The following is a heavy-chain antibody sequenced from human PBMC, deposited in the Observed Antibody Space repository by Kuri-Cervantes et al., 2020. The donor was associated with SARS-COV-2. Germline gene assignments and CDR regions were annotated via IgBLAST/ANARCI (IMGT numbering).Heavy chain of an antibody. CDR2: INTSSAGT. CDR3: AREEASPDASEIKFDP. D-gene: IGHD1-14*01. Sequence: ASVKVSCKASGYTFTSYHIHWVRQAPGQGLEWMGVINTSSAGTTYAQKLRGRVTMTRDTSTSTVYMELRSLRSDDTAVYYCAREEASPDASEIKFDPWGQGTLVTVSS. V-gene: IGHV1-46*01. J-gene: IGHJ5*02. CDR1: GYTFTSYH.